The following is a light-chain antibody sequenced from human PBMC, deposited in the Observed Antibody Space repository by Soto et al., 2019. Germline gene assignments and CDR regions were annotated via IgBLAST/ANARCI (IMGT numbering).Light chain of an antibody. Sequence: DIQITQSPSSLSASVGDRVTITCRASQGISTYLNWYQQKPGKAPKLLIYAASSLQSGVPSRFSGSGSETDFTLTISSLQPEDFATYSCQQSYSTTWTFGQGTKVEIQ. CDR2: AAS. CDR1: QGISTY. J-gene: IGKJ1*01. V-gene: IGKV1-39*01. CDR3: QQSYSTTWT.